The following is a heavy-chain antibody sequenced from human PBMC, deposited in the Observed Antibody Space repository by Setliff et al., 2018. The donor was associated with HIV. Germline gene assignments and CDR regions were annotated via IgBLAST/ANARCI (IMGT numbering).Heavy chain of an antibody. CDR3: TRLPNWTPGDY. CDR2: IYYSGST. J-gene: IGHJ4*02. Sequence: SETLSLTCTVSGGSISSSSYYWGWIRQPPGKGLEWIGSIYYSGSTYYNPSLKSRVTISVDTSKNQFSLKLGSVTAADSAVYYCTRLPNWTPGDYWGQGTLVTVSS. V-gene: IGHV4-39*01. D-gene: IGHD1-1*01. CDR1: GGSISSSSYY.